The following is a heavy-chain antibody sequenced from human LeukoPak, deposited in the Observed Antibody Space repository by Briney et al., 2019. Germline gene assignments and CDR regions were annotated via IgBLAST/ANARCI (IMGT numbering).Heavy chain of an antibody. CDR3: AKGYDSSGFIAPAFDY. Sequence: GGSLRLSCAASGFTFDGYAMHWVRQAPGKGLEWVSGISWNTGSIGYADSVKGRFTISRDNAKNSLHLQVNSLRAEDTALYYCAKGYDSSGFIAPAFDYWGQGILVNVSS. CDR2: ISWNTGSI. CDR1: GFTFDGYA. J-gene: IGHJ4*02. D-gene: IGHD3-22*01. V-gene: IGHV3-9*01.